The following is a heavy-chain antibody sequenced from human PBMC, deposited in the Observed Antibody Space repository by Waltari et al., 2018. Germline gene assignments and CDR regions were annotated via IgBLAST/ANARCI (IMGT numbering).Heavy chain of an antibody. CDR2: IYYSGST. CDR3: ARGDTAMVSGDYYYYMDV. D-gene: IGHD5-18*01. V-gene: IGHV4-59*01. CDR1: GGSISSYY. J-gene: IGHJ6*03. Sequence: QVQLQESGPGLVKPSETLSLTCTVSGGSISSYYWSWIRQPPGKGLEWIGYIYYSGSTNYNPSLKSRVTISVDTSKNQFSLKLSSVTAADTAVYYCARGDTAMVSGDYYYYMDVWGKGTTVTVSS.